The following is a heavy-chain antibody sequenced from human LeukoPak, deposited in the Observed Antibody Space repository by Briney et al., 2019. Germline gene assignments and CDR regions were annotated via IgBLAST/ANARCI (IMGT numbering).Heavy chain of an antibody. CDR3: TRLGYCTNGVCYFDY. Sequence: GGSLRLSCATSGFTFSNYGMNWVRHAPGKGLEWVSGIIPSGVTTYYADSVKGRFAISRDNSKNTVYLQMNSLRAEDTAVYYCTRLGYCTNGVCYFDYWGQGTLVTVSS. D-gene: IGHD2-8*01. CDR1: GFTFSNYG. CDR2: IIPSGVTT. J-gene: IGHJ4*02. V-gene: IGHV3-23*01.